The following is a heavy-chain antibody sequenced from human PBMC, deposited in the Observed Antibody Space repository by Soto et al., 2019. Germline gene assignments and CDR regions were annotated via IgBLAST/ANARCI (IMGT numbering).Heavy chain of an antibody. CDR3: AKGGDGYCSTTSCLFHFDY. CDR1: GFTFSTYA. D-gene: IGHD2-2*01. Sequence: EVQLLESGGGLVQTGGSLRLSCAASGFTFSTYAMSWVRQAPGKWLEWVSTISGSADATFYADSVKGRFAIFRDNSRTMFYLQMNSLRAEDTAVYYCAKGGDGYCSTTSCLFHFDYWGPGTLANVSS. V-gene: IGHV3-23*01. CDR2: ISGSADAT. J-gene: IGHJ4*02.